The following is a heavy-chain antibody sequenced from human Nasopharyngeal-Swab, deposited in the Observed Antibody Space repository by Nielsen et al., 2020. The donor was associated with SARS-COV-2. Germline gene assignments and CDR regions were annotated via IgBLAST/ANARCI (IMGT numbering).Heavy chain of an antibody. J-gene: IGHJ5*02. CDR2: IYYSGST. V-gene: IGHV4-59*01. Sequence: SETLSLTCTVSGGSISSYYWSWIRQPPGKGLEWIGYIYYSGSTNYNPSLKSRVTISVDTSKNQFSLKLSSVTAADTAVYYRARVGKIAAADRNFWFDPWGQGTLVTVSS. CDR1: GGSISSYY. CDR3: ARVGKIAAADRNFWFDP. D-gene: IGHD6-13*01.